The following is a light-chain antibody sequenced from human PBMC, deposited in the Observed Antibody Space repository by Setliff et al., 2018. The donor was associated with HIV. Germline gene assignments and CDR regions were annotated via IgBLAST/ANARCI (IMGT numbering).Light chain of an antibody. J-gene: IGLJ1*01. CDR2: SSN. CDR1: SSNIGSNT. CDR3: AAWDDSLTGDV. Sequence: QSALAQPPSASGTPGQKVTLSCSGSSSNIGSNTVNWYQQLPGTAPKLLIYSSNVRPSRVPDRFSGSKSGTSASLAISGLQAEDEADYYCAAWDDSLTGDVFGTGTKVTV. V-gene: IGLV1-44*01.